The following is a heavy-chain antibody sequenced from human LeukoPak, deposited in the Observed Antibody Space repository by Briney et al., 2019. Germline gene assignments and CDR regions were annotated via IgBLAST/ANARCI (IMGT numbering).Heavy chain of an antibody. J-gene: IGHJ4*02. D-gene: IGHD2-2*01. CDR1: GYTFTGYY. CDR2: INPNSGGT. V-gene: IGHV1-2*02. CDR3: ARGVRTPYQLLSLRSGYQKYYFDY. Sequence: GASVKVSCKASGYTFTGYYMHWVRQAPGQGLEWMGWINPNSGGTNYAQKFQGRVTMTRDTSISTAYMELSSLRSEDTAVYYCARGVRTPYQLLSLRSGYQKYYFDYWGQGTLVNVSS.